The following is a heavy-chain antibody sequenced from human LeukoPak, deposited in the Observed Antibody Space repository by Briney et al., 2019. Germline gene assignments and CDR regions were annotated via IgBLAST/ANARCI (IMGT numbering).Heavy chain of an antibody. J-gene: IGHJ5*02. V-gene: IGHV4-39*01. CDR2: IYYSGST. Sequence: SETLSLTCTVSGGSISSSSYYWGCIRQPPGKGLECIGSIYYSGSTYYNPSLKSRVTISVDTSKNQFSLKLSSVTAADTAVYYCASGYIGSSDWFDPWGQGTLVTVSS. CDR3: ASGYIGSSDWFDP. D-gene: IGHD5-18*01. CDR1: GGSISSSSYY.